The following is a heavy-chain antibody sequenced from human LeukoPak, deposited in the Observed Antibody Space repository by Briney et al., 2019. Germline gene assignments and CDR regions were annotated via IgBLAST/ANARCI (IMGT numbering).Heavy chain of an antibody. J-gene: IGHJ3*02. CDR3: AKDQYYDILTGSPDDAFDI. Sequence: PGGSLRLSCAASGFTFSSYAMSWVRQAPGKGLEWVSAISGSGGSTYYADSVKGRFTISRDNPKNTLYLQMNSLRAEDTAVYYCAKDQYYDILTGSPDDAFDIWGQGTMVTVSS. CDR1: GFTFSSYA. D-gene: IGHD3-9*01. V-gene: IGHV3-23*01. CDR2: ISGSGGST.